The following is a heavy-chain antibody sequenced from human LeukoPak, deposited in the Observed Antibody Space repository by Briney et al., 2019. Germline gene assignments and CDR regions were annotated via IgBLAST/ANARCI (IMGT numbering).Heavy chain of an antibody. D-gene: IGHD2-2*01. CDR1: VGSISSGGYY. CDR3: AGQNVPTPHDY. V-gene: IGHV4-30-2*01. J-gene: IGHJ4*02. Sequence: PSETLSLTCTVAVGSISSGGYYWSWIRQPPGKGLEWIAYISAAGTTFYNPSLKSRVTISLDRSKNQFSLNLTSITAADTAVYYSAGQNVPTPHDYWGQGTQVTVSS. CDR2: ISAAGTT.